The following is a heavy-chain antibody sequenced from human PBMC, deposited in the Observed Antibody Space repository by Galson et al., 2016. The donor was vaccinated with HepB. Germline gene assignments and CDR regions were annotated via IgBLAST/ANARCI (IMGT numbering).Heavy chain of an antibody. Sequence: SVKVSCRASKYTFTVYYIHWVRQAPGRGLEWMGWISPNSGGTNYAQKFQGRVTMTRDTSITTAYMELSSLRSDDTSVYYCAREAAPGDDYSLAYWGQGTLVTVSS. D-gene: IGHD4-11*01. CDR2: ISPNSGGT. V-gene: IGHV1-2*02. CDR1: KYTFTVYY. CDR3: AREAAPGDDYSLAY. J-gene: IGHJ4*02.